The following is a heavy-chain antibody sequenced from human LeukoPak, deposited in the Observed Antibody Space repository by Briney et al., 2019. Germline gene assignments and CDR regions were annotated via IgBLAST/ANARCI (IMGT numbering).Heavy chain of an antibody. D-gene: IGHD4-17*01. J-gene: IGHJ4*02. V-gene: IGHV3-23*01. CDR2: IISGGST. CDR3: AKDMTTVTRGRLDY. Sequence: PGGSLRLSCAASGFTFNTYAMSWVRQAPGKGLEWVSVIISGGSTNYADSVKGRFTISRDNSKNTLYLQMDSLRAEDTAVYYCAKDMTTVTRGRLDYWGQGTLVTVSS. CDR1: GFTFNTYA.